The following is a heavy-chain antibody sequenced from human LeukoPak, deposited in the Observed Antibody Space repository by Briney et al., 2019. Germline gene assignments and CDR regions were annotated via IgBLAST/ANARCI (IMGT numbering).Heavy chain of an antibody. CDR1: GGSISSYY. CDR2: IYYSGST. Sequence: SETLSLTCTVSGGSISSYYWSWIRQPPGKGLEWIGYIYYSGSTNYNPSLKSRVTISVDTSKNQFSLKLSSVTAADTAVYYCARSALSGYYLNWFDPWGQGTPVTVSS. J-gene: IGHJ5*02. D-gene: IGHD3-22*01. V-gene: IGHV4-59*01. CDR3: ARSALSGYYLNWFDP.